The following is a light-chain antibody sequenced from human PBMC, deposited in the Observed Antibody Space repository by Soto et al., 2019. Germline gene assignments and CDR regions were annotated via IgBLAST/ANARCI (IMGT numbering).Light chain of an antibody. V-gene: IGKV3-11*01. CDR1: QPMSNT. CDR2: DAS. Sequence: DIVLTQSPATLSLSPGDSATLSCRTSQPMSNTLAWYQQKPGQAPRLLIYDASNRATGIPARFSGSGSGTDFTLTISGLEPEDFAVYYCQQRSNWPSITFGQGTRLEIK. J-gene: IGKJ5*01. CDR3: QQRSNWPSIT.